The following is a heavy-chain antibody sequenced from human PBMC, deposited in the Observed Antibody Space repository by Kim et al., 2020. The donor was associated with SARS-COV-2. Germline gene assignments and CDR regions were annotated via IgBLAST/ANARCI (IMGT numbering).Heavy chain of an antibody. CDR3: ARVGRVDPQQLAYYYGMDV. D-gene: IGHD6-13*01. CDR2: ISAYNGNT. Sequence: ASVKVSCKASGYTFTSYGISWVRQAPGQGLEWMGWISAYNGNTNYAQKLQGRVTMTTDTSTSTAYMELRSLRSDDTAVYYCARVGRVDPQQLAYYYGMDVWGQGTTVTVSS. J-gene: IGHJ6*02. CDR1: GYTFTSYG. V-gene: IGHV1-18*01.